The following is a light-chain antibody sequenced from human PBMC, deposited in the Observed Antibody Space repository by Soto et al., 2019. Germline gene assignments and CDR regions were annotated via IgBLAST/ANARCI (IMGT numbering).Light chain of an antibody. CDR3: QQYGRSPT. CDR1: QSVSSNY. J-gene: IGKJ1*01. Sequence: IVLTQSPDTLSLSLGERATLSCRASQSVSSNYLAWYKQKLGQAPRLLIYDASRRATGIQDRFSGSGSGTDFTLTISRLEPEDFVVYDCQQYGRSPTFGQGTKVDIK. CDR2: DAS. V-gene: IGKV3-20*01.